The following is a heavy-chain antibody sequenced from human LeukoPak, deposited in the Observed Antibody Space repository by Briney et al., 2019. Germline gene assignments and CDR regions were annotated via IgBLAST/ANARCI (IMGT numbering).Heavy chain of an antibody. V-gene: IGHV3-74*01. Sequence: PGGSVRLPCAASGFTFGNYWMHWVRQASGKGLVWVSSLNSDGSATSYADSVKGRFTISRDSAQNTVYLQMDSLRVEDTAVYYCTSDALLEYCTGNDCYHSDLWGQSSLVTVSS. J-gene: IGHJ1*01. CDR2: LNSDGSAT. CDR3: TSDALLEYCTGNDCYHSDL. CDR1: GFTFGNYW. D-gene: IGHD2-8*02.